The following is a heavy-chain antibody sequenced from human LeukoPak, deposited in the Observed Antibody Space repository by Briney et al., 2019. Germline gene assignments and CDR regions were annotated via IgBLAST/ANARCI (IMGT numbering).Heavy chain of an antibody. D-gene: IGHD3-22*01. CDR2: ISSSSSYI. Sequence: GGSLRLSCAASGSTFSRNSMNWVRQAPGKGLEWVSSISSSSSYIFNADSVKGRFTISRDNAKKSLYLQMNSLRAEDTAVYYCARDRGALWYDTSGFAFDIWGQGTMVTVSS. CDR3: ARDRGALWYDTSGFAFDI. V-gene: IGHV3-21*01. J-gene: IGHJ3*02. CDR1: GSTFSRNS.